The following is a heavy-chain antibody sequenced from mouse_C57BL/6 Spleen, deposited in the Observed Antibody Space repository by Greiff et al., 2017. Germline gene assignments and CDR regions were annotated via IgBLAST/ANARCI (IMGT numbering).Heavy chain of an antibody. J-gene: IGHJ4*01. V-gene: IGHV1-64*01. CDR2: IHPNSGST. D-gene: IGHD1-1*01. Sequence: QVQLQQPGAELVKPGASVKLSCKASGYTFTSYWMHWVKQRPGQGLEWIGKIHPNSGSTNYNEKFKSKATITVDKSPRPAYMQLSSLTSEYSAVYYCARYGGSKKAMDYWGQGTSVTVSS. CDR1: GYTFTSYW. CDR3: ARYGGSKKAMDY.